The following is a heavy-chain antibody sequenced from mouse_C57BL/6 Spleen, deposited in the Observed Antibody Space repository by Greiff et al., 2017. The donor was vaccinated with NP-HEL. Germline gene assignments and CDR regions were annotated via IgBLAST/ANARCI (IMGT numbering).Heavy chain of an antibody. CDR3: APTTVVAPYAMDY. J-gene: IGHJ4*01. CDR2: IYPGDGDT. Sequence: LQESGPELVKPGASVKISCKASGYAFSSSWMNWVKQRPGKGLEWIGRIYPGDGDTNYNGKFKGKATLTADKSSSTAYMQLSSLTSEDSAVYFCAPTTVVAPYAMDYWGQGTSVTVSS. D-gene: IGHD1-1*01. V-gene: IGHV1-82*01. CDR1: GYAFSSSW.